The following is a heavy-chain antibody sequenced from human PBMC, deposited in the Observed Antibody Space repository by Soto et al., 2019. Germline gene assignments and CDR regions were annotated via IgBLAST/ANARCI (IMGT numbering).Heavy chain of an antibody. CDR1: GFTFSSYA. V-gene: IGHV3-23*01. Sequence: GGSLRLSCAASGFTFSSYALSWVRQAPGKGLEWVSAISGRGGSTYYADSVKGRFTNSRDNSKSTLYLQMNSLRAEDTAVYYCAKGPMIVVVPEYFQHWGQGTLVIVSS. CDR2: ISGRGGST. CDR3: AKGPMIVVVPEYFQH. D-gene: IGHD3-22*01. J-gene: IGHJ1*01.